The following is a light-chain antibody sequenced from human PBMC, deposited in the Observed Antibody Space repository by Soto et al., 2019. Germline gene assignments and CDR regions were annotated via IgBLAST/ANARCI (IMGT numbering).Light chain of an antibody. Sequence: IQMTQSPSTLSASVGDRVTITCRASQNINTWLAWYQQKPEKAPRLLIYRASSLENGVPSRFGGRGSGTQFIFTISSLQPDDSATYYCQQYSSDSTFGQGTKVEIK. CDR1: QNINTW. V-gene: IGKV1-5*03. CDR3: QQYSSDST. CDR2: RAS. J-gene: IGKJ1*01.